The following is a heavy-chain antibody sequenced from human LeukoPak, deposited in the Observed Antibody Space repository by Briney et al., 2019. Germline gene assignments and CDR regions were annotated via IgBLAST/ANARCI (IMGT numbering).Heavy chain of an antibody. J-gene: IGHJ4*02. CDR3: ARWSCGGDCYPTEILFDY. D-gene: IGHD2-21*02. CDR1: GYTFTGYY. Sequence: ASVKVSCKASGYTFTGYYMHWVRQAPGQGLEWMGWINPNSGGTNYAQKFQGRVTMTTDTSTSTAYMELRSLRSDDTAVYYCARWSCGGDCYPTEILFDYWGQGTLVTVSS. CDR2: INPNSGGT. V-gene: IGHV1-2*02.